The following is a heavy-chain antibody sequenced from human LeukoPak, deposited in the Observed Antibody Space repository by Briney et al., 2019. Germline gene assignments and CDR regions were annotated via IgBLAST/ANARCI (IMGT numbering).Heavy chain of an antibody. J-gene: IGHJ4*02. D-gene: IGHD3-10*01. CDR2: ISSSSSTI. V-gene: IGHV3-48*01. Sequence: GGSLRLSCAASGFTFSSYSMTWVRQAPGKGLEWVSYISSSSSTIYYADSVKGRFTISRDNAKNSLYLQMNSLKAEDTAVYYCAMVRGVINPDIDYWGQGTLVTVSS. CDR3: AMVRGVINPDIDY. CDR1: GFTFSSYS.